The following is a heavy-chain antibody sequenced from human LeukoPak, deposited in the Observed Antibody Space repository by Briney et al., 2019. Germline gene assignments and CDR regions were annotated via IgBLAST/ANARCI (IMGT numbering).Heavy chain of an antibody. D-gene: IGHD3-22*01. CDR1: GFTCSDYY. Sequence: GGSLRCSCAASGFTCSDYYMSWIRQAPGKGLEWVSYISSSGSTIYYAYSVKGRFTISRDNAKNSLYLQMNSLRAEDTAVYYCARVLLGYDSMEFDPWGQGTLVTVSS. V-gene: IGHV3-11*01. CDR2: ISSSGSTI. J-gene: IGHJ5*02. CDR3: ARVLLGYDSMEFDP.